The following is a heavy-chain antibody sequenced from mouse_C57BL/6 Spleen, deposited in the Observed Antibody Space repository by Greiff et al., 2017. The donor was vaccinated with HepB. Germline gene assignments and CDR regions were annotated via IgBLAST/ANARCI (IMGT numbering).Heavy chain of an antibody. V-gene: IGHV1-54*01. D-gene: IGHD1-1*01. Sequence: QVHVKQSGAELVRPGTSVKVSCKASGYAFTNYLIEWVKQRPGQGLEWIGVINPGSGGTNYNEKFKGKATLTADKSSSTAYMQLSSLTSEDSAVYFCARSGYGSPFAYWGQGTLVTVSA. J-gene: IGHJ3*01. CDR1: GYAFTNYL. CDR2: INPGSGGT. CDR3: ARSGYGSPFAY.